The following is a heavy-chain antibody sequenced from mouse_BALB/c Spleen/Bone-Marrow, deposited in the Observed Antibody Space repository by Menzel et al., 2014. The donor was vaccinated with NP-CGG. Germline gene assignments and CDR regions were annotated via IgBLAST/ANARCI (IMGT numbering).Heavy chain of an antibody. D-gene: IGHD2-4*01. V-gene: IGHV1-54*01. J-gene: IGHJ2*01. CDR3: ARREDYDLDY. CDR2: INPGSGGT. Sequence: QVQLQQSGAELVRPGTSVKVSCKASGYAFTNYLIEWVKQRPGQGLEWIGVINPGSGGTNYNEKFKGKATLTADKSSSTAYVQLSSLTSDDSAVYFCARREDYDLDYWGPGTTLTVSS. CDR1: GYAFTNYL.